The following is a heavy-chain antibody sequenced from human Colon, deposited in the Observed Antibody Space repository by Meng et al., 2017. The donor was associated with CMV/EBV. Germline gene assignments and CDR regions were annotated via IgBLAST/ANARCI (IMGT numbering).Heavy chain of an antibody. D-gene: IGHD2-21*01. Sequence: GGSLRLSCAASGFTFSSYDMQWVRQSTGKGLEWVSDIGTAGDTYYPGSVKGRFTISRDNGKNSLYLQMNSLRAGDTALYYCARGKIAVYGLDVWGQGTTVTVSS. CDR3: ARGKIAVYGLDV. J-gene: IGHJ6*02. CDR2: IGTAGDT. V-gene: IGHV3-13*01. CDR1: GFTFSSYD.